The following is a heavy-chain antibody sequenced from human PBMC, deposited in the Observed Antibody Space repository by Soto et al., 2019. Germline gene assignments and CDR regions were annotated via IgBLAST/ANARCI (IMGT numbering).Heavy chain of an antibody. Sequence: SVKVSCKASGGTFSSYAISWVRQAPGQGLEWMGGIIPIFGTANYAQKFQGRVTITADESTSTAYMELSSLRSEDTAVYYCARAEVVPVAILWDYYYGMDVWGQGTTVPGSS. J-gene: IGHJ6*02. CDR1: GGTFSSYA. CDR3: ARAEVVPVAILWDYYYGMDV. V-gene: IGHV1-69*13. CDR2: IIPIFGTA. D-gene: IGHD2-2*01.